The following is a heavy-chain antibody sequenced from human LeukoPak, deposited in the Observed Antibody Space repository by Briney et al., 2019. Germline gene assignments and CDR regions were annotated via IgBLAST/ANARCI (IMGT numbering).Heavy chain of an antibody. CDR1: GFTFSTYW. CDR2: ISGSGGST. V-gene: IGHV3-23*01. J-gene: IGHJ4*02. Sequence: GGSLRLSCVASGFTFSTYWMSWVRQAPGKGLEWVSAISGSGGSTYYADSVKGRFTISRDNSKNTLYLQMNSLRAEDTAVYYCARYSSSWYTPPGYWGQGTLVTVSS. D-gene: IGHD6-13*01. CDR3: ARYSSSWYTPPGY.